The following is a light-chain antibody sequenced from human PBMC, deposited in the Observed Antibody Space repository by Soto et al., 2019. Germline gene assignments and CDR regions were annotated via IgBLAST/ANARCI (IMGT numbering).Light chain of an antibody. CDR3: AAWDDGQSGFYV. J-gene: IGLJ1*01. V-gene: IGLV1-47*01. CDR2: RNN. Sequence: QSVLTQPPSASGTPGQRVTISCSGSSSDIGSNYVYWYQQLPGTAPKILIYRNNQRPSGVPDRFSGSKSGSSASLAISGLRSEDEADYHCAAWDDGQSGFYVFGTGTKVTVL. CDR1: SSDIGSNY.